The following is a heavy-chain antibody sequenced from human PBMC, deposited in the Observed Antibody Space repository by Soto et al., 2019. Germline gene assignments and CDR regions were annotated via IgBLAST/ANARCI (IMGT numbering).Heavy chain of an antibody. V-gene: IGHV1-69*13. D-gene: IGHD3-22*01. J-gene: IGHJ4*02. CDR3: VVLLSPPPTGGQPYYYDSSGYPY. CDR2: IIPIFGTA. Sequence: SLKVSCKASGGTFSSYAISWVRQAPGQGLEWMGGIIPIFGTANYAQKFQGRVTITADESTSTAYMELSSLRSEDTAVYYCVVLLSPPPTGGQPYYYDSSGYPYWGQGTLVTVSS. CDR1: GGTFSSYA.